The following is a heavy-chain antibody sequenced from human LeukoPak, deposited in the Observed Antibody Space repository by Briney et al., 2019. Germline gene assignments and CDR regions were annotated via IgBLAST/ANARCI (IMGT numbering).Heavy chain of an antibody. D-gene: IGHD6-19*01. CDR3: ARGSSGSDSEDGMDV. Sequence: ASVKVSCKASGYTFTGYYMHWVRQAPGQGLEWMGWSNPNSGGTNYAQSSHGCLTITSDTSITTAYMELSRLRSDDTAAYYCARGSSGSDSEDGMDVWGQGTTVTVSS. V-gene: IGHV1-2*04. CDR2: SNPNSGGT. CDR1: GYTFTGYY. J-gene: IGHJ6*02.